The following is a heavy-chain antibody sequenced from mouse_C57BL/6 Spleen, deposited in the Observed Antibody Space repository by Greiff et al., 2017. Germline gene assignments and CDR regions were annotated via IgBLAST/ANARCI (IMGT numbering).Heavy chain of an antibody. J-gene: IGHJ3*01. CDR3: ARSVYYSNCEFAY. CDR1: GYTFTSYW. D-gene: IGHD2-5*01. V-gene: IGHV1-64*01. CDR2: IHPNSGST. Sequence: QVQLQQSGAELVKPGASVKLSCKASGYTFTSYWMHWVKQRPGQGLEWIGMIHPNSGSTNYNEKFKSKATLTVDKASSTAYMQLSSLTSEDSAVYYWARSVYYSNCEFAYWGQGTLVTVSA.